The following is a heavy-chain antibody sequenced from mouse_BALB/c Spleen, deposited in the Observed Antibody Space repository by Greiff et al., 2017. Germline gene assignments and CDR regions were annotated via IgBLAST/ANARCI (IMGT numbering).Heavy chain of an antibody. CDR3: ARAITTGYFDV. CDR2: ISYSGST. Sequence: EVKLVESGPGLVKPSQSLSLTCTVTGYSITSDYAWNWIRQFPGNKLEWMGYISYSGSTSYNPSLKSRISITRDTSKNQFFLQLNSVTTEDTATYYCARAITTGYFDVWGAGTTVTVSS. J-gene: IGHJ1*01. D-gene: IGHD2-4*01. CDR1: GYSITSDYA. V-gene: IGHV3-2*02.